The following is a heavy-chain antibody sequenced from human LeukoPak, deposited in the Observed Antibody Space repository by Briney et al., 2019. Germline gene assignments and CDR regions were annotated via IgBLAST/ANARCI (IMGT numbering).Heavy chain of an antibody. CDR3: ARVREATIAPFFDY. J-gene: IGHJ4*02. Sequence: SETLSLTCTVSGDSISSGDYYWTWIRQHPGKGLEWIGCIYYSGSTYYNLSLKSRVIISADTSKNHFSLKLSSVTAADTAVYYCARVREATIAPFFDYWGQGILVTISS. D-gene: IGHD6-13*01. CDR2: IYYSGST. V-gene: IGHV4-31*03. CDR1: GDSISSGDYY.